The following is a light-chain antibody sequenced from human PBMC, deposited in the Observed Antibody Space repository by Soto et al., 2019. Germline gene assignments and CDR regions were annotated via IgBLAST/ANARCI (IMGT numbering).Light chain of an antibody. CDR1: QSITNF. V-gene: IGKV1-39*01. Sequence: DIQMTQSPSSLSASVGDRVIITCRASQSITNFLNWYQQKPGKAPNLLIYAASSLQSGVPSRFSGSASGTDFTLTISSLQPEDFATYYCQQSYITRITFGQGTRLEIK. CDR2: AAS. J-gene: IGKJ5*01. CDR3: QQSYITRIT.